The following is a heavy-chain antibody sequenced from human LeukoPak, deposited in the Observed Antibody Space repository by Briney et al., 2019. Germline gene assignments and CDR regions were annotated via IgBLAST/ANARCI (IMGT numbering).Heavy chain of an antibody. D-gene: IGHD4-11*01. CDR2: VYSSGST. CDR1: GVTISSGSYY. CDR3: ARECYSNYGYYMDV. V-gene: IGHV4-61*02. J-gene: IGHJ6*03. Sequence: PSETLSLTCTVSGVTISSGSYYWSWLRQPPGKGLVWIGRVYSSGSTNYSPSLKSRVTISVDKSKNQFSLKLSSVTAADTAVYYCARECYSNYGYYMDVWGKGTTVTVSS.